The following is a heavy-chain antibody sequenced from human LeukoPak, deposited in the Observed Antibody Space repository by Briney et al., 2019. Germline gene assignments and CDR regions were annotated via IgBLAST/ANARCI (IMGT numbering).Heavy chain of an antibody. J-gene: IGHJ4*02. D-gene: IGHD1-26*01. V-gene: IGHV4-39*01. Sequence: SETLSLTCTVSGGSMSSSNYYWGWIRQPPGKGLEWIGSIYDSESTYYNPSLKSRVTISVDTSKRQFSLKLSSVTATDTAVYYCARSVGGATTPRFDYWGQGTLVTVSS. CDR2: IYDSEST. CDR1: GGSMSSSNYY. CDR3: ARSVGGATTPRFDY.